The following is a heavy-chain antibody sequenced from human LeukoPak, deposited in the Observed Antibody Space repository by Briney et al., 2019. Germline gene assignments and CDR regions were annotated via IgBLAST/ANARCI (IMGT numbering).Heavy chain of an antibody. CDR3: AGSSGWYVDY. D-gene: IGHD6-19*01. CDR1: GYSISSGYY. CDR2: IYHSGST. V-gene: IGHV4-38-2*01. J-gene: IGHJ4*02. Sequence: PSETLSLTCAVSGYSISSGYYWGWIRQPPGKGLEWIGSIYHSGSTYYNPSLKSRVTISVDTSKNQFSLKLSSVTAADTAVYYCAGSSGWYVDYWGQGTLVTVSS.